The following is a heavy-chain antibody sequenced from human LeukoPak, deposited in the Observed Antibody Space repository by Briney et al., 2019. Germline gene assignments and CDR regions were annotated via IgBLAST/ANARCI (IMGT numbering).Heavy chain of an antibody. D-gene: IGHD3-10*01. V-gene: IGHV3-7*03. Sequence: GGSLRLSCAASGFTFSSYWMSWVRQAPGKGLEWVANIKQDGSEKYYVDSVKGRFTISRDNAKNSLYLQMNSLRAEDTAVYYCARDLRPMVRGASPPDYWGQGTLVTVSS. J-gene: IGHJ4*02. CDR3: ARDLRPMVRGASPPDY. CDR1: GFTFSSYW. CDR2: IKQDGSEK.